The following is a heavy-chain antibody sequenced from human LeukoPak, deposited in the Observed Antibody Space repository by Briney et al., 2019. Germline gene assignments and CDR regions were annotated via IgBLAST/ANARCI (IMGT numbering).Heavy chain of an antibody. D-gene: IGHD3-9*01. CDR2: ISYDGSNK. CDR3: ARDLNDILTGYYTDY. J-gene: IGHJ4*02. V-gene: IGHV3-30*03. Sequence: GGSLRLSCAASGFTFSSYGMHWVRQAPGKGLEWVAVISYDGSNKYYADSVKGRFTISRDNSKNTLYLQMNSLRAEDTAVYYCARDLNDILTGYYTDYWGQGTLVTVSS. CDR1: GFTFSSYG.